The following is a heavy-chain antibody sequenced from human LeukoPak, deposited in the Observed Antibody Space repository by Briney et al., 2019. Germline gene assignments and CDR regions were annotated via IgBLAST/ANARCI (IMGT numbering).Heavy chain of an antibody. V-gene: IGHV4-59*10. CDR2: IYTSGST. CDR1: GGSFSGYY. J-gene: IGHJ2*01. D-gene: IGHD6-13*01. CDR3: ASVRYSSSWDYWYFDL. Sequence: SETLSLTCAVYGGSFSGYYWSWIRQPAGKGLEWIGRIYTSGSTNYNPSLKSRVTMSVDTSKNQFSLKLSSVTAADTAVYYCASVRYSSSWDYWYFDLWGRGTLVTVSS.